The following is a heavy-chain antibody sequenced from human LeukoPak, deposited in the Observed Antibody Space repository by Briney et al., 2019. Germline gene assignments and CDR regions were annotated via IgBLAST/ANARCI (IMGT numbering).Heavy chain of an antibody. CDR1: GGSISSYY. Sequence: SETLCLSCAVSGGSISSYYWSWVRQPAGKGLEWIGRIYTSGNTNYNPSLKGRVTMSVDTSKNQYSLNLSSVTAADTPVYYCARGRGSSWYYFDYWGQGTLVTVSS. V-gene: IGHV4-4*07. D-gene: IGHD6-13*01. CDR3: ARGRGSSWYYFDY. CDR2: IYTSGNT. J-gene: IGHJ4*02.